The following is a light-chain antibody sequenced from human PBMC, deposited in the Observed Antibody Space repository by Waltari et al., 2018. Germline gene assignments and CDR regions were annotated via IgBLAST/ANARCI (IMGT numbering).Light chain of an antibody. CDR3: CSYAGSYTWV. J-gene: IGLJ3*02. CDR2: DDN. Sequence: QSALTQPASVSGSPGQSSTISSTGTRSAAGTYNLLFWYQQYPGKAPKVMIYDDNRRPSGVSDRFSGSKSGNTASLTISGVQAEDEADYYCCSYAGSYTWVFGGGTKLTVL. V-gene: IGLV2-23*01. CDR1: RSAAGTYNL.